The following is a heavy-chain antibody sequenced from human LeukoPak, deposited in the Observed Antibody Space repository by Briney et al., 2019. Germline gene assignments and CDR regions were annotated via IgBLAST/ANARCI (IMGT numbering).Heavy chain of an antibody. J-gene: IGHJ4*02. D-gene: IGHD5-12*01. CDR3: ARGGGYDYY. CDR2: INHSGST. Sequence: SETLSLTCALYGGSFSGYYWSWIRQPPGKGLEWIGEINHSGSTNYNPSLKSRVTISVDTSKNQFSLKLSSVTAADTAVYYCARGGGYDYYWGQGTLVTVSS. V-gene: IGHV4-34*01. CDR1: GGSFSGYY.